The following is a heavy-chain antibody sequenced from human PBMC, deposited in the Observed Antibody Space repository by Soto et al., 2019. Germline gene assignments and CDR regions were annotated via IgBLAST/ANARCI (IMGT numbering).Heavy chain of an antibody. V-gene: IGHV3-30*04. CDR1: GFSISTYA. D-gene: IGHD1-26*01. CDR2: ISYNGNNK. J-gene: IGHJ3*02. Sequence: QVQLVESGGGVVQPGRSLRLSCAASGFSISTYALHWVRQAPGKGPEWVAIISYNGNNKHCADSVKGRFTISRDNSKNTVDLQMNSLRVEDTAMYYCARRSFPYSGSPLEPWSDALDIWGQGTMVTVSS. CDR3: ARRSFPYSGSPLEPWSDALDI.